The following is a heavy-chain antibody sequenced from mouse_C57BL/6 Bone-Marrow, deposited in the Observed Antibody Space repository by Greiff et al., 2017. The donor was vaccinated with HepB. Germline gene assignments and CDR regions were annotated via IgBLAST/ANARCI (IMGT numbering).Heavy chain of an antibody. CDR3: AVCYGRDYYAMDY. CDR2: IDPNSGGT. V-gene: IGHV1-72*01. CDR1: GYTFTSYW. J-gene: IGHJ4*01. Sequence: QVQLKQPGAELVKPGASVKLSCKASGYTFTSYWMHWVKQRPGRGLEWIGRIDPNSGGTKYNEKFKSKATLTADKPSSTAYMQLSSLTSEDSAVCYCAVCYGRDYYAMDYWGQGTTVTVSS. D-gene: IGHD1-1*02.